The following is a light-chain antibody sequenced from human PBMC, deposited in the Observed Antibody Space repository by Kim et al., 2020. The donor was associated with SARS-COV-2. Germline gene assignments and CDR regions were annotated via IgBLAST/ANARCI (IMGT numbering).Light chain of an antibody. CDR1: SSDVGTYDY. CDR2: DVT. CDR3: SSYTGSSTFWL. J-gene: IGLJ3*02. Sequence: QSVLTQPASVSGSPGQSITISCTGTSSDVGTYDYVSWYQQHPGKAPKLMIFDVTGRPSGVSNRFSGSKSGNTASLTISGLQAEDEADYYCSSYTGSSTFWLFGGGTQLTVL. V-gene: IGLV2-14*03.